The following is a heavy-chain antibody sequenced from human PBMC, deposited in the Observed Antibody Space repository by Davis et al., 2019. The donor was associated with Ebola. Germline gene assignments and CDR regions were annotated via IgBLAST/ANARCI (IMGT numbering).Heavy chain of an antibody. D-gene: IGHD4-23*01. V-gene: IGHV3-30*04. Sequence: PGGSLRLSCAASGFNFRNYAMHWLRQPPAKGLEWVAVTSYDGKSAFYADSLRGRFTISRDNSKNTLYLQLYSLTPEDTAVYYCERYHGVNTYYYFALDVWGQGTTVTVSS. J-gene: IGHJ6*02. CDR2: TSYDGKSA. CDR3: ERYHGVNTYYYFALDV. CDR1: GFNFRNYA.